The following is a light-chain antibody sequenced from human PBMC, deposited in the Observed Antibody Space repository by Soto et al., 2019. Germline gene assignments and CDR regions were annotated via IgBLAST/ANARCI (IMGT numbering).Light chain of an antibody. CDR3: TSYTSSNTFV. J-gene: IGLJ1*01. CDR2: EVN. CDR1: SSDVGSYDR. Sequence: QSALTQPPSVSGSPGQSVTISCTGTSSDVGSYDRVSWYQQPPGTAPKLMIYEVNNRPSGVPDRFSGSKSGNTASLTISGLQAEDEAAYYCTSYTSSNTFVFGTGTKLTVL. V-gene: IGLV2-18*02.